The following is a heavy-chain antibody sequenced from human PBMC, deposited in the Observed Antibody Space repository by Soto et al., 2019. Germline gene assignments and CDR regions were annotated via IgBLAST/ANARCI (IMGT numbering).Heavy chain of an antibody. CDR1: GYTFTSYG. CDR2: ISAYNGNT. CDR3: ETNLYDYVWGSYRYDAFDI. Sequence: QVQLVQSGAEVKKPGASVKVSCKASGYTFTSYGISWVRQAPGQGLEWMGWISAYNGNTNYAQKLQGRVTMTTDTSTSTAYMELRSLKSDDTAVYYCETNLYDYVWGSYRYDAFDIWGQGTMVTVSS. J-gene: IGHJ3*02. V-gene: IGHV1-18*01. D-gene: IGHD3-16*02.